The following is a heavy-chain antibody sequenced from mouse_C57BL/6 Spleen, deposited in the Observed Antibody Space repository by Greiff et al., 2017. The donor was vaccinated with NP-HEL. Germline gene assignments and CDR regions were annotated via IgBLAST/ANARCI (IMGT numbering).Heavy chain of an antibody. CDR2: ISGGGGNT. CDR3: ARHLYYPAMDY. V-gene: IGHV5-9*01. Sequence: EVHLVESGGGLVKPGGSLKLSCAASGFTFSSYTMSWVRQTPEKRLEWVATISGGGGNTYYPDSVKGRFTISRDHAKNTLYLQMSSLRSEDTALYYCARHLYYPAMDYWGQGTSVTVSS. CDR1: GFTFSSYT. D-gene: IGHD1-1*01. J-gene: IGHJ4*01.